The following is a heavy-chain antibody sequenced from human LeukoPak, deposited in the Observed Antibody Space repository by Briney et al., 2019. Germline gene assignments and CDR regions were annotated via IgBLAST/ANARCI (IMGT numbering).Heavy chain of an antibody. J-gene: IGHJ5*02. V-gene: IGHV4-38-2*02. Sequence: SETLSLTCTVSGYSISSGYYWGWIRQPPGKGLEWIGSIYHSGSTYYNPSLKSRVTISVDTSKNQFSLKLSSVTAADTAVYYCASFDYDSSLFDPWGQGTLVTVSS. D-gene: IGHD3-22*01. CDR2: IYHSGST. CDR1: GYSISSGYY. CDR3: ASFDYDSSLFDP.